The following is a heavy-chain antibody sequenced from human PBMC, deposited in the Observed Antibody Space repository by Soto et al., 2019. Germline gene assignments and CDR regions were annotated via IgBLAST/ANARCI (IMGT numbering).Heavy chain of an antibody. D-gene: IGHD6-13*01. CDR1: GFTFSNYG. Sequence: GGSLRLSCAASGFTFSNYGMHWVRQGPGKGLDWVAVIWFDGSNKYYADSVKGRFTISRDNSENMLYLQINSLRAEDTARYYCVRGAYSSSHWGIDHCGQGTLVTVAS. CDR2: IWFDGSNK. V-gene: IGHV3-33*01. J-gene: IGHJ4*02. CDR3: VRGAYSSSHWGIDH.